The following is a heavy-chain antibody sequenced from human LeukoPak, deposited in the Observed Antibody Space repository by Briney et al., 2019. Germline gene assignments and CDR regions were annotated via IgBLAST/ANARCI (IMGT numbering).Heavy chain of an antibody. Sequence: PSETLSLTCTVSGGSISSYYWSWIRQPPGKGLEWIGYIYYSGSTNYNPSLKSRVTISVDTSKNQFSLKLSSVTAADTAVYYCARVFQKTDSGSYYWYFDYWGQGTLVTVSS. J-gene: IGHJ4*02. V-gene: IGHV4-59*01. CDR1: GGSISSYY. CDR3: ARVFQKTDSGSYYWYFDY. CDR2: IYYSGST. D-gene: IGHD1-26*01.